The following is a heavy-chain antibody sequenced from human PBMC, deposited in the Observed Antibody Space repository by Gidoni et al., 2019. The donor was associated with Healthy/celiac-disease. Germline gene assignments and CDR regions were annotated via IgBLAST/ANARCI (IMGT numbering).Heavy chain of an antibody. D-gene: IGHD3-3*01. V-gene: IGHV4-39*01. Sequence: QLQLQESGPGLVKPSETLSLTCTVSGGPISSSSYYWGWIRQPPGKGLEWIGSIYYSGSTYYNPSLKSRVTISVDTSKNQFSLKLSSVTAADTAVYYCARLGMDFWSGYYYYYGMDVWGQGTTVTVSS. CDR3: ARLGMDFWSGYYYYYGMDV. CDR1: GGPISSSSYY. CDR2: IYYSGST. J-gene: IGHJ6*02.